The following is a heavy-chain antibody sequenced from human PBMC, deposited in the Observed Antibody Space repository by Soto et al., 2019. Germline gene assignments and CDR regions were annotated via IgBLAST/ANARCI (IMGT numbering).Heavy chain of an antibody. D-gene: IGHD5-12*01. Sequence: PGGSLRLSCAASGFTVSSNYMSWVRQAPGKGLEWVSVIYSGGSTYYADSVKGRFTISRDNSKNTLYLQMNSLRAEDTAVYYCARDRPGGGYDYWPNYFDYWGQGTLVTVSS. V-gene: IGHV3-66*01. CDR1: GFTVSSNY. CDR3: ARDRPGGGYDYWPNYFDY. CDR2: IYSGGST. J-gene: IGHJ4*02.